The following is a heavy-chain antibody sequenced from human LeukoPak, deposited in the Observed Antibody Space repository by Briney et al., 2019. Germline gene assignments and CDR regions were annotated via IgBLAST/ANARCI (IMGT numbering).Heavy chain of an antibody. J-gene: IGHJ4*02. D-gene: IGHD5-24*01. CDR1: GYTFIGYY. V-gene: IGHV1-2*02. Sequence: ASVKVSCKASGYTFIGYYMHWVRQAPGQGLEWMGWINPHSGGTNSEQNFQGRVTMSRDTSISTVYMELSSLRSDDTALYYCAREGVIGDGYNFFDYWGQGTLVTVSS. CDR2: INPHSGGT. CDR3: AREGVIGDGYNFFDY.